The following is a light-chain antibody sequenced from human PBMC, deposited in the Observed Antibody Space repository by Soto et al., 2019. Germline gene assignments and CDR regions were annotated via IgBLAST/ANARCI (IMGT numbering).Light chain of an antibody. CDR1: QSVTTS. V-gene: IGKV3-20*01. Sequence: EIVLTHSPDTLSLSPWERATLSCRASQSVTTSLAWYQQKTGQPPRLLISGASRRATGIPDRFSGSGSETDFTLTISSLQPEDFATYYCQQSFSTPTFGQGTRLEIK. J-gene: IGKJ5*01. CDR2: GAS. CDR3: QQSFSTPT.